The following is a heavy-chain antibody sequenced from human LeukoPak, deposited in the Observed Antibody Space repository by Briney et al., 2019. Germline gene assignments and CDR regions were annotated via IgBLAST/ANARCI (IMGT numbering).Heavy chain of an antibody. V-gene: IGHV4-34*01. CDR2: VNDSGST. J-gene: IGHJ4*02. CDR1: VGTFSGYY. Sequence: PSDTLSLTCAVYVGTFSGYYWNWIRQSPGKGLEWIGEVNDSGSTNVNPSLRSRVIISVDTSNNQFSLKLSSVTAADTAVYYCASRPNLYCSHGVCYISDYWGQGTLVTVSS. D-gene: IGHD2-8*01. CDR3: ASRPNLYCSHGVCYISDY.